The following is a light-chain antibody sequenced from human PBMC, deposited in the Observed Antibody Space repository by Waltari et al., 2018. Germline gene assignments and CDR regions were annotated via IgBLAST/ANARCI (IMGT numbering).Light chain of an antibody. CDR2: GNN. CDR3: QSYDTNLVV. J-gene: IGLJ2*01. Sequence: QSVLAQPPSVSGAPGQRVTIPCTGSSPNIGAGYDVHWYQQLPGTAPKLLIYGNNNRPSGVPDRFSGSKSGTSASLAITGLQAEDEASYYCQSYDTNLVVFGGGTKLTVL. V-gene: IGLV1-40*01. CDR1: SPNIGAGYD.